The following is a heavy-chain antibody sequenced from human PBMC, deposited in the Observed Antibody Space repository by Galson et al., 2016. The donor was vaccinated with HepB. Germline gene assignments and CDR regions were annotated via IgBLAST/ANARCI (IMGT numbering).Heavy chain of an antibody. CDR1: GFTFSNYG. CDR2: LSPDGSHK. Sequence: SLRLSCAASGFTFSNYGMHWVRQAPGKGLEWVAVLSPDGSHKYYADSVKGRFTISRDNSKNTLFLQMNSLRAEDTAVYYCARPSSSTWFSHAFDIWGQGTMVTVSS. CDR3: ARPSSSTWFSHAFDI. D-gene: IGHD6-13*01. J-gene: IGHJ3*02. V-gene: IGHV3-30*03.